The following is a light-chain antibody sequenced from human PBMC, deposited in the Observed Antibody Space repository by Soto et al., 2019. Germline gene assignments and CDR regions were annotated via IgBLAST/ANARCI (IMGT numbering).Light chain of an antibody. V-gene: IGLV2-23*01. CDR2: EGS. CDR3: CSYAGSNTLL. CDR1: SSDVGSYNL. Sequence: QSALTQPASVSGSPGQSITISCTGTSSDVGSYNLVSWYQQYPGKAPKLMIYEGSKRPSGVSNRFSGSKSGNTASLTISGLQAEDEADYYCCSYAGSNTLLFGGGTKLTVL. J-gene: IGLJ2*01.